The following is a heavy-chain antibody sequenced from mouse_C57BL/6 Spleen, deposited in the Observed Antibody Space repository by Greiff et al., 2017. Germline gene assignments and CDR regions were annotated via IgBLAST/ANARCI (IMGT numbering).Heavy chain of an antibody. Sequence: VQLQQSGAELVRPGASVTLSCKASGYTFTDYEMHWVKQTPVHGLEWIGAIDPETGGTAYNQKFKGKAILTADKSSSTAYMELRSLTSEDSAVYYCARVEIPYWYFDVWGTGTTVTVSS. V-gene: IGHV1-15*01. J-gene: IGHJ1*03. CDR1: GYTFTDYE. CDR3: ARVEIPYWYFDV. CDR2: IDPETGGT.